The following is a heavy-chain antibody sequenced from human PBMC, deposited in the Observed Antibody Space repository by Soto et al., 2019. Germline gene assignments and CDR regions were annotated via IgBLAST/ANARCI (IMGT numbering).Heavy chain of an antibody. Sequence: HPGGSLRLSCAASGFTFSSYGMHWVRQAPGKGLEWVAVIWYDGSNKYYADSVKGRFTISRDNSKNTLYLQMNSLRAEDTAVYYCARDLYYDRLASRPGYWGQGTLVTVSS. CDR2: IWYDGSNK. V-gene: IGHV3-33*01. J-gene: IGHJ4*02. CDR3: ARDLYYDRLASRPGY. CDR1: GFTFSSYG. D-gene: IGHD3-22*01.